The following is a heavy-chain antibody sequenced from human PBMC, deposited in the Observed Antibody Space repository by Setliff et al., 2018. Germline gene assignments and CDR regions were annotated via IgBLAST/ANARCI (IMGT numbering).Heavy chain of an antibody. D-gene: IGHD1-26*01. Sequence: SETLSLTCNVSGGSISGYYWSWIRQPPGKGLEWIGNIYSSGSIKYNPSLRSRVTISVDTVKNQFSLRLSSLTAADTAVYYCARAPDSGTYYNLYPYYNDVWGKGTAVTVSS. CDR1: GGSISGYY. CDR3: ARAPDSGTYYNLYPYYNDV. J-gene: IGHJ6*03. CDR2: IYSSGSI. V-gene: IGHV4-59*08.